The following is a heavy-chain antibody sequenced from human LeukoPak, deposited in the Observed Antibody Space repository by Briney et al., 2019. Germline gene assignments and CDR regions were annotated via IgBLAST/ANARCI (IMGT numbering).Heavy chain of an antibody. J-gene: IGHJ4*02. D-gene: IGHD4-23*01. V-gene: IGHV4-34*01. CDR2: INHSGST. CDR3: ATPRLRWAYYFDY. CDR1: GGSFSGYY. Sequence: SETLSLTCAVYGGSFSGYYWSWIRQPPGKGLEWIGEINHSGSTNYNPSLKSRVTISVDTSKNQFSLKLSSVTAADTAVYYCATPRLRWAYYFDYWGQGTLSPSPQ.